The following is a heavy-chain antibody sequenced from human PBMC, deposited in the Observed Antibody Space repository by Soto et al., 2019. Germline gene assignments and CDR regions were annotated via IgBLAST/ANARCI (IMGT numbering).Heavy chain of an antibody. Sequence: QVQLVQSGAEVKKPGASVKVSCKASGHSFTSYGISWVRQAPGQGLEWMGWISAYNGNTIYAQKLQGRVXXTTXTXXXXXXXXXXXXXXXXXXXXXXAXDLYYYXSGSYXDVFDIWGQGTMVTVXX. CDR2: ISAYNGNT. D-gene: IGHD3-10*01. CDR1: GHSFTSYG. J-gene: IGHJ3*02. CDR3: AXDLYYYXSGSYXDVFDI. V-gene: IGHV1-18*01.